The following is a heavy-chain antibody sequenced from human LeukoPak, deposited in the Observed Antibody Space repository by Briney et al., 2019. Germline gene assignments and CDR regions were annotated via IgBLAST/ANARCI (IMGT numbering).Heavy chain of an antibody. D-gene: IGHD2-15*01. J-gene: IGHJ6*03. Sequence: TGGSLRLSCAASGFTFSSYWMTWVRQAPGKGLKWVANIKQDGSEKYYVDSVKGRFTISRDNAKNTLYLQMNSLRAEDTAVYYCARRGGSGLNYYYYYYMDVWGKGTTVTISS. CDR3: ARRGGSGLNYYYYYYMDV. V-gene: IGHV3-7*01. CDR1: GFTFSSYW. CDR2: IKQDGSEK.